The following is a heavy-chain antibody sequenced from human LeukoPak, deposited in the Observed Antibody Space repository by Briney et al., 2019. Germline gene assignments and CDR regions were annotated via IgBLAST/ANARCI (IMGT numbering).Heavy chain of an antibody. V-gene: IGHV6-1*01. J-gene: IGHJ4*02. D-gene: IGHD6-13*01. Sequence: SQTLSLTCAISGDSVSSNSVAWNWIRQSPSRGLEWLGRTYYGSKWYNDYAVSVKSRITINPDTSKNQFSLQLNSVTPEDTAMNYCARGGYSSSWPIDYWGQGTLVTVSS. CDR1: GDSVSSNSVA. CDR2: TYYGSKWYN. CDR3: ARGGYSSSWPIDY.